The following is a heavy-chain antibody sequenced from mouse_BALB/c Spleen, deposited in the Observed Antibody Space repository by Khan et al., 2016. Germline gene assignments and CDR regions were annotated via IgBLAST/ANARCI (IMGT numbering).Heavy chain of an antibody. CDR2: INSNGGST. CDR1: GFTFSSYG. V-gene: IGHV5-6-3*01. J-gene: IGHJ4*01. Sequence: EVELVEPGGGLVQPGGSLKLPCAASGFTFSSYGMSWVRQTPDKRLELVAIINSNGGSTYYPDSVKGRFTISRDNAKNTLYLHMSSPKSEDTDMYYCTGGGSRYAMDNWGPGTAVTVAT. CDR3: TGGGSRYAMDN. D-gene: IGHD1-1*01.